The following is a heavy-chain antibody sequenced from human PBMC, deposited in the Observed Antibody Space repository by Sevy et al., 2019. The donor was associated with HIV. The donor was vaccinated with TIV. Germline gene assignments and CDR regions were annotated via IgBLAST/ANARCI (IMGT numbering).Heavy chain of an antibody. D-gene: IGHD3-10*01. Sequence: GGSLRLSCAASGFTFSSYAMSWVRQAPGKGLEWVSAISGSGGSTYYADSVKGRFTISRDNSKNTLYLQMNSLRAEDTAVYYCAKGRLYYGSGRDGMDVWGQWTTVTVSS. CDR2: ISGSGGST. V-gene: IGHV3-23*01. CDR1: GFTFSSYA. J-gene: IGHJ6*02. CDR3: AKGRLYYGSGRDGMDV.